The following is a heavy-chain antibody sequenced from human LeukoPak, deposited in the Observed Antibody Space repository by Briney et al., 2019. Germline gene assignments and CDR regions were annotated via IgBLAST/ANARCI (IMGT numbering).Heavy chain of an antibody. J-gene: IGHJ6*03. CDR2: MNPNSGNT. Sequence: ASVKVSCKASGYTFTSYDINWVRHATGQGVEWMGWMNPNSGNTGYAQKFQGRVTITRNTSISTAYMELSSLRSEDTAVYYCARGGCSGGSCAYCYYYMDVWGKGTTVTVSS. D-gene: IGHD2-15*01. CDR3: ARGGCSGGSCAYCYYYMDV. V-gene: IGHV1-8*03. CDR1: GYTFTSYD.